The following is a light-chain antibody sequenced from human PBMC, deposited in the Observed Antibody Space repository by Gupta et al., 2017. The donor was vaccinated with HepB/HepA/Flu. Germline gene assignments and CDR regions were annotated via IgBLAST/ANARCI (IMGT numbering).Light chain of an antibody. CDR1: RFMNSW. CDR3: QQGDTYPIT. J-gene: IGKJ4*01. V-gene: IGKV1-12*01. CDR2: TAS. Sequence: DIHMTQSPSSVSASVGDRVTITCRASRFMNSWLGWYQQKPGSAPKLLIYTASNLESGVPSRFSGSRSGTDFTLTISSLQPEDFATYYCQQGDTYPITFGGGTKVDIK.